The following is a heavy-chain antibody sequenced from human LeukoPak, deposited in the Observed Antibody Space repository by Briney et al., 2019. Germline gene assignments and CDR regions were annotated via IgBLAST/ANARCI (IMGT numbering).Heavy chain of an antibody. J-gene: IGHJ4*02. CDR2: ISGDGGAT. D-gene: IGHD5-18*01. CDR3: AKGGYTYGGRLFDY. V-gene: IGHV3-43*02. CDR1: GFTFDDYV. Sequence: PGGSLRLPCAASGFTFDDYVMHWVRQAPRKGLEWVSFISGDGGATYYADSAKGRFTISRDNGRKSLYLQMDSLRTEDTALYYCAKGGYTYGGRLFDYWGQGTLVTVSS.